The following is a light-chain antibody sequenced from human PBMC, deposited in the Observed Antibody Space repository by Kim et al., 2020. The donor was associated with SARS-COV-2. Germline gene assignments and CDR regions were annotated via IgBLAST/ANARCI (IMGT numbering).Light chain of an antibody. CDR2: KAS. Sequence: SASVGDRVTITCRASQSISTWLAWYQQKPGEAPRLLIYKASTLESGVPSRFSGSGSGTEFTLTIINLQPDDFATYYCQQYNSYSYTFGQGTKLEI. CDR1: QSISTW. J-gene: IGKJ2*01. V-gene: IGKV1-5*03. CDR3: QQYNSYSYT.